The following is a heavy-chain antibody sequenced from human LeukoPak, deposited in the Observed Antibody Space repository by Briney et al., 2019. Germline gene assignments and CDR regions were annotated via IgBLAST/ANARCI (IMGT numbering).Heavy chain of an antibody. J-gene: IGHJ4*02. CDR1: GGSFSGYY. V-gene: IGHV4-34*01. D-gene: IGHD3-10*01. CDR3: ATYGSGSYGPSDY. CDR2: INHSGST. Sequence: SETLSLTCAVYGGSFSGYYWSWIRQPPGKGLEWIGEINHSGSTNYNPSLKSRVTISVDTSKNQFSLKLSSVTAADTAVYYCATYGSGSYGPSDYWGQGTLVTVSS.